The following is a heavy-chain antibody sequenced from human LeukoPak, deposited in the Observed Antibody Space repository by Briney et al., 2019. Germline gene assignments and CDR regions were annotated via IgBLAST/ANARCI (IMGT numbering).Heavy chain of an antibody. CDR2: ISSSSSYI. J-gene: IGHJ4*02. Sequence: GGSLRLSCAASGFTFSSYSMNWVRQAPGKGLEWVSSISSSSSYIYYADSVKGRFTISRDNAKNSLYLQMNSLRAEDTAVYYCAKVSPPYDILTGYIDYWGQGTLVTVSS. D-gene: IGHD3-9*01. V-gene: IGHV3-21*04. CDR1: GFTFSSYS. CDR3: AKVSPPYDILTGYIDY.